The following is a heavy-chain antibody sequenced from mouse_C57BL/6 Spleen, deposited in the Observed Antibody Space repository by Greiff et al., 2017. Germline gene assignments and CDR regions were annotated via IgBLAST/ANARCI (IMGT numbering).Heavy chain of an antibody. V-gene: IGHV1-52*01. CDR1: GYTFTSYW. Sequence: QVQLQQPGAELVRPGSSVKLSCKASGYTFTSYWMHWVKQRPIQGLEWIGNIDPSDSETHYNQKFKDKATLTVDTSSSTAYMQLSSLTSEDSAVYYCARRGNYVPDYFDYWGQGTTLTVSS. J-gene: IGHJ2*01. D-gene: IGHD2-1*01. CDR3: ARRGNYVPDYFDY. CDR2: IDPSDSET.